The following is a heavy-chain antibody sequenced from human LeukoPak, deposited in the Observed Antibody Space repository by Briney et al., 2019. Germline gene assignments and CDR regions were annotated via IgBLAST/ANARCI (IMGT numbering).Heavy chain of an antibody. CDR3: ARPVLSGYDSLGINWFDP. Sequence: SVKISCKASGGTFSSYAISWVRQAPGQGLEWMGGIIPIFGTANYAQKFQGRVTITADESTSTAYMELSSLRSEDTAVYYCARPVLSGYDSLGINWFDPWGQGTLVTVSS. CDR1: GGTFSSYA. CDR2: IIPIFGTA. D-gene: IGHD5-12*01. J-gene: IGHJ5*02. V-gene: IGHV1-69*13.